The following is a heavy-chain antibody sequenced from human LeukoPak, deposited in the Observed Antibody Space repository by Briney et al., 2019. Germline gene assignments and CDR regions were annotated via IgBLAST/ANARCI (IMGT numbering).Heavy chain of an antibody. CDR2: IYYSGST. Sequence: SETLSLTCTVSGGSISSSSYYWGWIRQPPGKGLEWIGSIYYSGSTYYNPSLKTRVTISVDTSKNQFSLKLSAVTAADTVVYYCARHRRYDILTGYYYYYYYMDVWGKGATVTDSS. V-gene: IGHV4-39*01. CDR3: ARHRRYDILTGYYYYYYYMDV. D-gene: IGHD3-9*01. CDR1: GGSISSSSYY. J-gene: IGHJ6*03.